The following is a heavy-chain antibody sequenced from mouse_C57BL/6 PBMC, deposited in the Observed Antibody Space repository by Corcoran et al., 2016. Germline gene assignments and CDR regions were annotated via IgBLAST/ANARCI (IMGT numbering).Heavy chain of an antibody. D-gene: IGHD4-1*01. V-gene: IGHV1-26*01. Sequence: EVQLQQSGPELVKPGPSVKISCKASGYTFTDYYMNWVKQSHGKSLEWIGDINPNNGGTSYNQKFKGKATLTVDKSSSTAYMELRSLTSEDSAVYYCARGDWAYYYAMDYWGQGTSVTVSS. J-gene: IGHJ4*01. CDR1: GYTFTDYY. CDR3: ARGDWAYYYAMDY. CDR2: INPNNGGT.